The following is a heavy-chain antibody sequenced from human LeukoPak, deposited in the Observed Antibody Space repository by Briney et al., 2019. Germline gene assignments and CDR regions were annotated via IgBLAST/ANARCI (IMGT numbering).Heavy chain of an antibody. D-gene: IGHD6-13*01. V-gene: IGHV4-4*07. CDR2: IYTSGST. J-gene: IGHJ4*02. CDR3: ARNIRLGIAAAGTAYFDY. Sequence: SETLSLTCTVSGGSISSYYWSWIRQPAGKGLEWIGRIYTSGSTNYNPSLKSRVTMSVDTSKNQFSLKLSSVTAADKAVYYCARNIRLGIAAAGTAYFDYWGQGTLVTVSS. CDR1: GGSISSYY.